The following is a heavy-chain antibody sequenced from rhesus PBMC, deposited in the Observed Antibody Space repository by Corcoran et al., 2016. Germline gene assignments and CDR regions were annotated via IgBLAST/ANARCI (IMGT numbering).Heavy chain of an antibody. D-gene: IGHD1-20*01. V-gene: IGHV4-73*01. CDR3: ASASWNNRGYYFDY. CDR2: IYSSSGNT. Sequence: QVKLQQWGEGLVKPSEPLSLPGAVYGGSITGYYWSGIRQPPGKGLEWIGSIYSSSGNTYYNPSLKSRATISTDTSKNQFSLKLSSVTAADTAVYYCASASWNNRGYYFDYWGQGVLVTVSS. J-gene: IGHJ4*01. CDR1: GGSITGYY.